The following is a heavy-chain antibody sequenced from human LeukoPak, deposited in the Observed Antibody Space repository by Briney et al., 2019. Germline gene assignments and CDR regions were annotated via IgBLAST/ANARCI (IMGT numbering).Heavy chain of an antibody. V-gene: IGHV3-11*01. CDR1: GFTFSDYY. J-gene: IGHJ6*03. Sequence: GGSLRLSCAASGFTFSDYYMSWIRQAPGKGLEWVSYISSRGSTIYYADSVKGRFTISRDNAKNSLYLQMNSLRAEDTAVYYCARDRASSGFDYYYYYMDVWGKGTTVTVSS. CDR3: ARDRASSGFDYYYYYMDV. D-gene: IGHD6-19*01. CDR2: ISSRGSTI.